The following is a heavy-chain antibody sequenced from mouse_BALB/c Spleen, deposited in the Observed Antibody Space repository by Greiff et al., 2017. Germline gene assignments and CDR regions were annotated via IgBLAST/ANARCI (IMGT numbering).Heavy chain of an antibody. D-gene: IGHD2-14*01. CDR2: ISYSGST. V-gene: IGHV3-2*02. J-gene: IGHJ2*01. CDR1: GYSITSDYA. CDR3: ASRYDYFDY. Sequence: EVKLVESGPGLVKPSQSLSLTCTVTGYSITSDYAWNWIRQFPGNKLEWMGYISYSGSTSYNPSLKSRISITRDTSKNQFFLQLNSVTTEDTATYYCASRYDYFDYWGQGTTLTVSS.